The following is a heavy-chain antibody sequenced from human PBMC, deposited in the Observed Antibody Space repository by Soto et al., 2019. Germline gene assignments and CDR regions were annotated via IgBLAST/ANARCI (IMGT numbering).Heavy chain of an antibody. CDR1: GFTFSSFG. V-gene: IGHV3-33*01. J-gene: IGHJ4*02. Sequence: QVQLVESGGGVVQPGRSTRLSCAASGFTFSSFGMHWVRQAPGKGLEWVAIIWYDGSNKYYADSVQGRFTISRDNSKNTLSLQVNSLRAEDTAVYYCARDYGSGMDYWGQGTLVTVSS. CDR2: IWYDGSNK. CDR3: ARDYGSGMDY. D-gene: IGHD3-10*01.